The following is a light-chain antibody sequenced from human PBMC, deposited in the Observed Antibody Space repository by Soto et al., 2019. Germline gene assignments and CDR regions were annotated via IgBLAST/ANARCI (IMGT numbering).Light chain of an antibody. CDR3: QQYNNWPLT. Sequence: EIVMTQSPATLSLSPGDRATLSCRASQSVRSHLAWFQQKPGQPPRLLIFGESTRATGVPARFSGSGSGTEFTLIISGLQSEDFAVYYCQQYNNWPLTFGGGTKVDNK. J-gene: IGKJ4*01. CDR2: GES. V-gene: IGKV3-15*01. CDR1: QSVRSH.